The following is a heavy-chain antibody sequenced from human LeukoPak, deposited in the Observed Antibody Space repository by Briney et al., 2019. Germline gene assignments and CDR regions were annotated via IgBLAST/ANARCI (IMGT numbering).Heavy chain of an antibody. CDR1: GGTFSSYA. V-gene: IGHV1-8*02. D-gene: IGHD5-24*01. J-gene: IGHJ4*02. CDR3: ARYRRWPTRVYDY. CDR2: MNPNSGNT. Sequence: ASVKVSCKASGGTFSSYAISWVRQATGQGLEWMGWMNPNSGNTGYAQKFQGRVTMTRNTSISTAYMELSSLRSEDTAVYYCARYRRWPTRVYDYWGQGTLVTVSS.